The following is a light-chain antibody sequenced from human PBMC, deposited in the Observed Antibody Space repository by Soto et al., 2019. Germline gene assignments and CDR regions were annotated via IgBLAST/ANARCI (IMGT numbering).Light chain of an antibody. V-gene: IGKV3-11*01. Sequence: EIVLTQSPATLSLSPGGRATLSCRASQSVSSYLAWYQQKPGQAPRLLIYAASNRATGIPARFSGSGSGTDVTLTINSLEPEDFAVYYCQQRSNWPPWTFGQGTKVEI. CDR3: QQRSNWPPWT. CDR1: QSVSSY. J-gene: IGKJ1*01. CDR2: AAS.